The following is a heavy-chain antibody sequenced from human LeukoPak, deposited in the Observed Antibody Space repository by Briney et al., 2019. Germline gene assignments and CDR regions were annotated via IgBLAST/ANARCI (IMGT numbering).Heavy chain of an antibody. D-gene: IGHD6-19*01. J-gene: IGHJ5*02. V-gene: IGHV3-9*01. CDR1: GFTFDDYA. Sequence: GRSLRLSCAASGFTFDDYAMHWVRQAPGKGLEWVSGISWNRGSIGYADSVKGRFTISRDNAKNSLYLQMNSLRAEDTALYYCAKAQAVFGWFDPWGQGTLVTVSS. CDR2: ISWNRGSI. CDR3: AKAQAVFGWFDP.